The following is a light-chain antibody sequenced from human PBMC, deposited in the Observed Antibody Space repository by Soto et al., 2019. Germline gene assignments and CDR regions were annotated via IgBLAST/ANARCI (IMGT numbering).Light chain of an antibody. V-gene: IGLV2-14*01. CDR2: DVS. J-gene: IGLJ1*01. Sequence: QSALTQPPSASGSPGQSVTISCTGTSSDVGGYNYVSWYQQHPGKAPKFMIYDVSYRPSGVSNRFSGSKSGNTASLTISGLQAEDEADYYCSSYTSNSAYVFGTGTKVTVL. CDR3: SSYTSNSAYV. CDR1: SSDVGGYNY.